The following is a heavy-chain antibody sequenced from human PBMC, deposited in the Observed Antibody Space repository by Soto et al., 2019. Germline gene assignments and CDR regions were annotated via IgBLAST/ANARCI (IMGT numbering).Heavy chain of an antibody. CDR3: ARGMNPQDY. V-gene: IGHV4-38-2*01. CDR2: IYHSGTT. Sequence: PSETLSLTCDVSGFSIKTGYYWGWIRQPPGKGLEWIGAIYHSGTTCFNPSLKSRVTMSVDTSKNHFSLRLTSVAAADTAVYYCARGMNPQDYWGQGTLVTVSS. CDR1: GFSIKTGYY. J-gene: IGHJ4*02.